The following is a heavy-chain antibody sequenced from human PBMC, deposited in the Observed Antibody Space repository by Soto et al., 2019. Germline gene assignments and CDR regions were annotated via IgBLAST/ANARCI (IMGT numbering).Heavy chain of an antibody. J-gene: IGHJ4*02. CDR3: ARSYDSSGHVPNFDY. V-gene: IGHV4-30-4*01. D-gene: IGHD3-22*01. Sequence: SETLSLTCTVSGGSISSGDYYWSWIRQPPGKGLEWIGYIYYSGSTYYNPSLKSRVTISVDTSKNQFSLKLSSVTAADTAVYYCARSYDSSGHVPNFDYWGQGTLVTVSS. CDR1: GGSISSGDYY. CDR2: IYYSGST.